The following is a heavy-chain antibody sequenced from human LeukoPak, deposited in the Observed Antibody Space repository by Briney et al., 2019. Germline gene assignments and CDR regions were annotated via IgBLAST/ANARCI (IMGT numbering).Heavy chain of an antibody. D-gene: IGHD5-24*01. CDR3: ATEITPYYYMDV. V-gene: IGHV3-21*04. CDR2: ISSSSSYI. Sequence: PGGSLRLSCAASGFTFSNYIMHWVRQAPGKGLEWVSSISSSSSYIYYADSVKGRFTISRDNAKNSLYLQMNSLRADDTAVYYCATEITPYYYMDVWGKGTTVTVSS. CDR1: GFTFSNYI. J-gene: IGHJ6*03.